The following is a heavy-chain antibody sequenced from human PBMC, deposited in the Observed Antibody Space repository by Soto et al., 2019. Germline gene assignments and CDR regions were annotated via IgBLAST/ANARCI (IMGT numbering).Heavy chain of an antibody. Sequence: QVQLQESGPGLVKPSETLSLTCTVSGGSISSYYSSWIRQPPGKGLEWIGYIYYSGSTNYNPSLKSPVTISVDTSKNQLSLKLSFVTAADTAVYYCARTSHDSGWFDPWGQGSLVTVSS. CDR2: IYYSGST. CDR3: ARTSHDSGWFDP. J-gene: IGHJ5*02. CDR1: GGSISSYY. V-gene: IGHV4-59*01. D-gene: IGHD2-21*02.